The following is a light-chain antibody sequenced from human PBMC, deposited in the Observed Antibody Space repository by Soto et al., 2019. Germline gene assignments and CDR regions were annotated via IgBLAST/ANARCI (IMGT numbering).Light chain of an antibody. CDR1: QSVSGN. J-gene: IGKJ5*01. CDR2: GAS. CDR3: QQYNNWLIT. Sequence: EIVMTQSPATLSVSPGERATLSCRASQSVSGNLAWYQPKPGQAPSLLIYGASTRATRLPARFSGSESGTEFTLTMSRLQSEDFAVYYCQQYNNWLITFGQGTQLEIK. V-gene: IGKV3-15*01.